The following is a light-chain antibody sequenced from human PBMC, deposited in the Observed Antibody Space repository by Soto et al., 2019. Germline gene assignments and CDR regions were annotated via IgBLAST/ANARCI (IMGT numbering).Light chain of an antibody. CDR1: ESISIW. V-gene: IGKV1-5*03. J-gene: IGKJ1*01. Sequence: DIQMTQSPSTLSASVGDTVTSTCRASESISIWLAWYQQKPGKAPNLLINKASSLQSEVPSRFSGSGSGTEFTLTITSLQPDDFGVYYCQQYKSSSTFGQGTKVDIK. CDR3: QQYKSSST. CDR2: KAS.